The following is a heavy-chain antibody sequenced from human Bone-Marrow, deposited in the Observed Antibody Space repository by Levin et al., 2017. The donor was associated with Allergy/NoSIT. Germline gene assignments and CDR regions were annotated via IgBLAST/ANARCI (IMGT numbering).Heavy chain of an antibody. CDR3: ARHKYYDTSGYYPDS. Sequence: ASVKVSCKASGYSFTSYWIGWVRQRPGKGLEWMGIIYAGDSDTRYSPSFQGQVTISADKSINTAYLQWSSLRASATAMSYCARHKYYDTSGYYPDSWGQGTLVTVAS. J-gene: IGHJ4*02. D-gene: IGHD3-22*01. V-gene: IGHV5-51*01. CDR2: IYAGDSDT. CDR1: GYSFTSYW.